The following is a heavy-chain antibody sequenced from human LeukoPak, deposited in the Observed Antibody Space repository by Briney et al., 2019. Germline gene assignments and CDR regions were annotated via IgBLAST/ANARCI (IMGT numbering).Heavy chain of an antibody. CDR3: ARGGTYYPCIDY. V-gene: IGHV1-18*01. CDR1: VYTFTSSY. Sequence: ASVTVSCKASVYTFTSSYINWVRQAPGQGLEWMGWVSAYNGQTSYVQNFQGRVTMTTDSSTNTAYMDLTSLTSDDTAVYYCARGGTYYPCIDYWGQGTLVTVSS. D-gene: IGHD1-26*01. J-gene: IGHJ4*02. CDR2: VSAYNGQT.